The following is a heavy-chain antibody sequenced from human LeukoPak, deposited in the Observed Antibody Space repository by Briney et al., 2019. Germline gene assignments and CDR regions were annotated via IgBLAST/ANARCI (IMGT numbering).Heavy chain of an antibody. CDR1: GFTFSSYS. CDR2: ISSGSTTI. J-gene: IGHJ4*02. Sequence: GGSLRLSCAASGFTFSSYSMNWVRQAPGKGLEWVSYISSGSTTIYYADSVKGRFTISRDNAKNSLYLQMNSLRAEDTAVYYCARMWGSSWSYFDFWGQGTLVTVSS. D-gene: IGHD6-13*01. V-gene: IGHV3-48*04. CDR3: ARMWGSSWSYFDF.